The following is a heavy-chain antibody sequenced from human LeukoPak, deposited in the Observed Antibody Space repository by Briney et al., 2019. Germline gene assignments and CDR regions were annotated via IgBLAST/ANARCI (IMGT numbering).Heavy chain of an antibody. V-gene: IGHV4-31*03. CDR3: ARGEQGDYTDY. J-gene: IGHJ4*02. D-gene: IGHD4-17*01. CDR2: IYYSGST. CDR1: GGSISSGGYY. Sequence: SETLSLPCTVSGGSISSGGYYWSWIRQHPGKGLEWIGYIYYSGSTYYNPSLKSRVTTSVDTSKNQFSLKLSSVTAADTAVYYCARGEQGDYTDYWGQGTLVTVSS.